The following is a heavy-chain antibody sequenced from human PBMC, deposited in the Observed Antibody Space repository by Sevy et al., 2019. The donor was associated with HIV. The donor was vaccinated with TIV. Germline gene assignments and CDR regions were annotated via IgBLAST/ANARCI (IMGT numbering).Heavy chain of an antibody. CDR3: ARDPHMFFGVVITDYGMDV. D-gene: IGHD3-3*01. V-gene: IGHV3-30*04. J-gene: IGHJ6*02. CDR1: GFTFSSYA. CDR2: ISYDGSNK. Sequence: GGSLRLSCAASGFTFSSYAMHWVRQAPGKGLEWVAVISYDGSNKYYADSVKGRFTNSRDNSKNTMYLQMNSLRADDTAVYDCARDPHMFFGVVITDYGMDVWGQGTTVTVSS.